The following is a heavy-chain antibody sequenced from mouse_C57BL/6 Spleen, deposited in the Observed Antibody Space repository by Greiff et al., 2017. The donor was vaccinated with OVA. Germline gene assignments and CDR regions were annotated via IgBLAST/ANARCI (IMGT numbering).Heavy chain of an antibody. CDR2: INPGSGGT. V-gene: IGHV1-54*01. J-gene: IGHJ3*01. CDR3: ARRGDYGSSSAWFAY. D-gene: IGHD1-1*01. CDR1: GYAFTNYL. Sequence: VQLQQSGAELVRPGTSVKVSCKASGYAFTNYLIEWVKQRPGQGLEWIGVINPGSGGTNYNEKFKGKATLTADKSSSTAYMQLSSLTSEDSAVYFCARRGDYGSSSAWFAYWGQGTLVTVSA.